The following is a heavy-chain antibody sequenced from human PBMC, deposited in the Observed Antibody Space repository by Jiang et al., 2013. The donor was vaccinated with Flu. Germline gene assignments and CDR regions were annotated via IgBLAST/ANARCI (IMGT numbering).Heavy chain of an antibody. V-gene: IGHV4-31*03. CDR3: AQDQGATMIVV. J-gene: IGHJ4*02. CDR1: GGSISRHGYY. Sequence: GLVKPSQTLPLTCTVSGGSISRHGYYWSWIRQHPGKGLEWIGYMYYSGATYYNPSLKSRAIISIDTSKNQFSLRLSSVTAADTAVYYCAQDQGATMIVVWGQGTLV. D-gene: IGHD3-22*01. CDR2: MYYSGAT.